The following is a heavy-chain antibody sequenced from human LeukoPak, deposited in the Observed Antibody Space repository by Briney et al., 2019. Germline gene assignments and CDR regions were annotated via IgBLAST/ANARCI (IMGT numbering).Heavy chain of an antibody. CDR3: ARNTGDYGDSHYYYYMDV. CDR2: INPSGGST. J-gene: IGHJ6*03. Sequence: ASVKVSCKASGYTFTSYYMHWVRQAPGQGLEWMGIINPSGGSTTYAQKFQGRVTMTRDMSTSTVYMEMSSLRSEDTAVYYCARNTGDYGDSHYYYYMDVWGKGTTVTVSS. CDR1: GYTFTSYY. D-gene: IGHD4-17*01. V-gene: IGHV1-46*01.